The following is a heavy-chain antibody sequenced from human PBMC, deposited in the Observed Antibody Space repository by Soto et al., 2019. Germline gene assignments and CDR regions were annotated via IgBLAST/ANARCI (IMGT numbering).Heavy chain of an antibody. CDR3: AVTMTNYYYYGMDV. D-gene: IGHD3-22*01. Sequence: QVQLVQSGAEVKKPGSSVKVSCKASGGTFSSYAISWVRQAPGQGREWMGGIIPIFGTADYAQKFQGRVTITAGESTSTAYMELSSLRSEDTAVYYCAVTMTNYYYYGMDVWGQGTTVTVSS. CDR2: IIPIFGTA. J-gene: IGHJ6*02. V-gene: IGHV1-69*12. CDR1: GGTFSSYA.